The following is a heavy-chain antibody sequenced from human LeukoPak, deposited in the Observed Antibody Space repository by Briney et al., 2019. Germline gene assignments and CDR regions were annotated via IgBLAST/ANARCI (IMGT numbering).Heavy chain of an antibody. V-gene: IGHV3-23*01. CDR3: AKGGITMVRGVIITYYYYGVDV. D-gene: IGHD3-10*01. CDR2: ISGSGGST. J-gene: IGHJ6*02. CDR1: GSTFSSYA. Sequence: GGSLRLSCAASGSTFSSYAMSWVRQAPGKGLEWVSAISGSGGSTYYADSVKGRFTISRDNSKNTLYLQMNRLRAEDTAVYYCAKGGITMVRGVIITYYYYGVDVWGQGTTVTVSS.